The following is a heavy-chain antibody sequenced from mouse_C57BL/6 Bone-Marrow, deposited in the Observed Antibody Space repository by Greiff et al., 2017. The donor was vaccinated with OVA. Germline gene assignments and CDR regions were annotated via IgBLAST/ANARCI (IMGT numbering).Heavy chain of an antibody. CDR3: ARSHYYGSSYDY. Sequence: EVKLVESGGGLVQPGGSLSLSCAASGFTFTDYYMSWVRQPPGKALEWLGFIRNKANGYTTEYSASVKGRFTISRDNSQSILYLQMNALRAEDSATDYCARSHYYGSSYDYWGQGTTLTVSS. D-gene: IGHD1-1*01. CDR1: GFTFTDYY. J-gene: IGHJ2*01. V-gene: IGHV7-3*01. CDR2: IRNKANGYTT.